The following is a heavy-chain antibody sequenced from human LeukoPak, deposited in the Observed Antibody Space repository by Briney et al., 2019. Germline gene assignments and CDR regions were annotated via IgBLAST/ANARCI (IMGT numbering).Heavy chain of an antibody. CDR2: ISYDGSNK. CDR1: GFTFSNHA. J-gene: IGHJ4*02. CDR3: ARVASSGIVGTTKGFDY. Sequence: PGGSLRLSCAASGFTFSNHAMHWVRQAPGKGLEWVAVISYDGSNKKYADSVKGRFTISRDNAKNTVYLQMNSLRTEDTAVCYCARVASSGIVGTTKGFDYWGQGTLVTVSS. D-gene: IGHD1-26*01. V-gene: IGHV3-30-3*01.